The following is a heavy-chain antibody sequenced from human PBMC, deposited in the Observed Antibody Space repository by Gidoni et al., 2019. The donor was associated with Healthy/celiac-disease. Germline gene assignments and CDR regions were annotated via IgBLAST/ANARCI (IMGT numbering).Heavy chain of an antibody. J-gene: IGHJ4*02. D-gene: IGHD6-13*01. Sequence: EVQLLESGGGLVQHGGSLRLSCAASGFTFSSYAMSWVRQAPGKGLEWVSAISGSGGSTYYADSVKGRFTISRDNSKNTLYLQMNSLRAEDTAVYYCANVWYSSSWYLDYFDYWGQGTLVTVSS. CDR1: GFTFSSYA. CDR3: ANVWYSSSWYLDYFDY. CDR2: ISGSGGST. V-gene: IGHV3-23*01.